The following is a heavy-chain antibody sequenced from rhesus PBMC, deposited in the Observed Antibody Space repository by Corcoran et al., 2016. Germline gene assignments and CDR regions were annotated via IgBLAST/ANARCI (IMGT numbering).Heavy chain of an antibody. D-gene: IGHD1-20*01. CDR3: ARNKRIAGTTGYYGLDS. V-gene: IGHV4-165*02. Sequence: QVQLQESGPGPVKPSETLSLTCAVSGGSISGSYWSWIRQPPGHGLAGIGDIGGSSGNTYYNPSLKSRVTISTDTSKNQFSLKVSSVTAADTAVYYCARNKRIAGTTGYYGLDSWGQGVVVTVSS. CDR2: IGGSSGNT. J-gene: IGHJ6*01. CDR1: GGSISGSY.